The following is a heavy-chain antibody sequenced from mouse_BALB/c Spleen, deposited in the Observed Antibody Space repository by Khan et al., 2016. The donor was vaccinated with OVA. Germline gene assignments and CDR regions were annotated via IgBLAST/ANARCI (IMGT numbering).Heavy chain of an antibody. J-gene: IGHJ3*01. V-gene: IGHV3-8*02. D-gene: IGHD2-12*01. CDR3: ARSTYRYAFVY. CDR2: IIYTGYT. Sequence: EVQLQESGPSLVKPSQTLSLTCSVTGDSITSGYWNWIRKFPGNKLEYMGYIIYTGYTYYNPSLKSRISITRHTPKNQYYLQLSSVTDEDTATYYCARSTYRYAFVYWGQGTLVTVSA. CDR1: GDSITSGY.